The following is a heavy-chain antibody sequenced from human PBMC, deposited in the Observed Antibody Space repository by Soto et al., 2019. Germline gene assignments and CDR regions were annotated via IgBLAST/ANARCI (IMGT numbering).Heavy chain of an antibody. CDR1: GFTFSSYS. CDR3: AKEPGRGEESRDGYNYAFDI. V-gene: IGHV3-48*01. Sequence: EVQLVESGGGLVQPGGSLRLSCAASGFTFSSYSMNWVRQAPGKGLGWVSYISSSSSTIYYADSVKGRFTISRDNAKKSLLLEKKRLGAGEKGGYYWAKEPGRGEESRDGYNYAFDIWGQGTMVTVSS. D-gene: IGHD5-12*01. J-gene: IGHJ3*02. CDR2: ISSSSSTI.